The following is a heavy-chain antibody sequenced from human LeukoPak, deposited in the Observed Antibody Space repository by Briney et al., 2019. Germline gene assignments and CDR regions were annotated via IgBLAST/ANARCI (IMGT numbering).Heavy chain of an antibody. J-gene: IGHJ4*02. Sequence: PSETLSLTCTVSGGSGSSGSYYWSWIRQPPGKGLEWIGYIYYSGSTNYNPSLKSRVTISVDTSKNQFSLKLSSVTAADTAVYYCAREPGYCSSTSCYARTYYFDYWGQGTLVTVSS. D-gene: IGHD2-2*01. V-gene: IGHV4-61*01. CDR3: AREPGYCSSTSCYARTYYFDY. CDR1: GGSGSSGSYY. CDR2: IYYSGST.